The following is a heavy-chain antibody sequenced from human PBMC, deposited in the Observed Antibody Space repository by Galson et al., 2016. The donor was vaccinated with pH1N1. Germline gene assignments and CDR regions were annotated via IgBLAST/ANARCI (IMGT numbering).Heavy chain of an antibody. CDR1: GYIFSTFW. Sequence: QSGAEVKKPGESLKISCKGSGYIFSTFWIGWVRQMPGKGLEWMGIVYPGDSDTRYNPSFEGQVTISVDKSISTAYLQWSSLRASDSAIYFCARHQSSSDDYFSYNMDVWGQGTTVTVSS. J-gene: IGHJ6*02. CDR2: VYPGDSDT. CDR3: ARHQSSSDDYFSYNMDV. V-gene: IGHV5-51*01. D-gene: IGHD6-6*01.